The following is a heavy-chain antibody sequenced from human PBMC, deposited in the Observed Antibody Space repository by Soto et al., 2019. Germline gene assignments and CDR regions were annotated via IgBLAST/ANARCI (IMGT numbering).Heavy chain of an antibody. CDR3: AHAHATWIQLWQ. D-gene: IGHD5-18*01. V-gene: IGHV2-5*02. Sequence: QITLKESGPTLVKPTQTLTLTCTFSGFSLSTSGVGVGWIRQPPGKALEWLALIYWDDDKRYSPSLKSRLTTTNDTSKNQVVLTMTNMDPVDPATYSCAHAHATWIQLWQWGQGTLVTVSA. CDR2: IYWDDDK. CDR1: GFSLSTSGVG. J-gene: IGHJ4*02.